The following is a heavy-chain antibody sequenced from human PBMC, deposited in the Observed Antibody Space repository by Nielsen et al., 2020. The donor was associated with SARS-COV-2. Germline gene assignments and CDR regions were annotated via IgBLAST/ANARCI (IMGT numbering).Heavy chain of an antibody. CDR3: TLLQEHL. CDR2: ISWNSGSI. J-gene: IGHJ6*01. V-gene: IGHV3-9*01. Sequence: SLKISCAASGFTFDDYAMHWVRQAPGKGLEWVSGISWNSGSIGYADSVKGRFTTSRDNAKNSLYLQMNSLHQGPIGLPPGTLLQEHLWG. CDR1: GFTFDDYA.